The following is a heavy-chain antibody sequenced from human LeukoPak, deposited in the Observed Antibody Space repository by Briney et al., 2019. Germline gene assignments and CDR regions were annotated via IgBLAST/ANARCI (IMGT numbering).Heavy chain of an antibody. CDR3: AKAWAVAGYFDY. D-gene: IGHD6-19*01. Sequence: HPGGSLRLSCAASGFTFSSYSMNWVRQAPGKGLEWVSYISSSSSTTYYADSVKGRFTISRDNSKNTLYLQMNSLRAEDTAVYYCAKAWAVAGYFDYWGQGTLVTVSS. CDR1: GFTFSSYS. V-gene: IGHV3-48*01. CDR2: ISSSSSTT. J-gene: IGHJ4*02.